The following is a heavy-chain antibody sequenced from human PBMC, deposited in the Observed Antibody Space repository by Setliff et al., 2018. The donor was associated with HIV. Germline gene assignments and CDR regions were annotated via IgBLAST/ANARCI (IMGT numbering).Heavy chain of an antibody. J-gene: IGHJ5*01. CDR2: ISGSGDST. Sequence: GGSLRLSCAPSGFTFGSYAMSWVRQAPGKGLEWVSVISGSGDSTYSADSVKGRFTISRDNSKNTLYLQMNSLRAEDTAVYYCARGWFDSWGQGTLVTVST. CDR3: ARGWFDS. CDR1: GFTFGSYA. V-gene: IGHV3-23*01.